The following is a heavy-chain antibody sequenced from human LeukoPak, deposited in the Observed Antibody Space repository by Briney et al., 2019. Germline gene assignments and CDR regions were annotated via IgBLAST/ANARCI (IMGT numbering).Heavy chain of an antibody. V-gene: IGHV1-69*04. J-gene: IGHJ5*02. Sequence: SVKVSCKASGGTFSSYAISWVRQAPGQGLEWMGRFIPILGIANYAQKFQGRVTITADKSTSTAYMELSSLRSEDTAVYYCARAEVVLRYFDWLLNWFDPWGQGTLVTVSS. CDR3: ARAEVVLRYFDWLLNWFDP. CDR2: FIPILGIA. D-gene: IGHD3-9*01. CDR1: GGTFSSYA.